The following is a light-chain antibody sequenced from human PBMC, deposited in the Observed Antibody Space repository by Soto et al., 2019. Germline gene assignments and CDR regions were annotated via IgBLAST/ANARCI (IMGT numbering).Light chain of an antibody. J-gene: IGLJ2*01. V-gene: IGLV4-69*01. CDR2: LNADGSH. CDR3: QTWGTGIQV. Sequence: QPVLTQSPSASASLGASVKLTCTLSSGQSNYAIAWHQQQPEKGPRYLMKLNADGSHTKGDGIPDRFSGSSSGAERYLSISSLQSEDEADYYCQTWGTGIQVFGGGTKVTVL. CDR1: SGQSNYA.